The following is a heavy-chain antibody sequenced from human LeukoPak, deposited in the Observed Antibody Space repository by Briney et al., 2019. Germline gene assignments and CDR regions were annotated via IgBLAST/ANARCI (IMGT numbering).Heavy chain of an antibody. CDR3: ARASMVGAFDI. V-gene: IGHV4-59*08. Sequence: SETLSLTCTVSGGSISSYYWSWIRQPPGKGLEWIGYIYYSGSTNYNPSLKSRVTISVDTSKNQFSLKLRSVTAADTAVYYCARASMVGAFDIWGQGTMVTVSS. D-gene: IGHD3-10*01. J-gene: IGHJ3*02. CDR1: GGSISSYY. CDR2: IYYSGST.